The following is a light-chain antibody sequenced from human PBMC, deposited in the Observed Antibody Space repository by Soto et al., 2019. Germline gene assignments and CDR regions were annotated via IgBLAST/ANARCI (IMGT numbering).Light chain of an antibody. J-gene: IGKJ3*01. CDR1: HSVNSNY. Sequence: EIVLTQSPGTLSVSPGERVTLSCRASHSVNSNYLAWYQQRPGQAPRLLIFGASDRATGIPDRFSGSGSGTDFTLTISRLEPEDFAVYYCQQYSSSPPEFTFGPGTKVDSK. CDR3: QQYSSSPPEFT. V-gene: IGKV3-20*01. CDR2: GAS.